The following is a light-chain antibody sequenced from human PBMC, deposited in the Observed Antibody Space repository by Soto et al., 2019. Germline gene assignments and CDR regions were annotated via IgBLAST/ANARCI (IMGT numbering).Light chain of an antibody. CDR2: DNN. CDR3: GTWDSSLSAVV. V-gene: IGLV1-51*01. Sequence: QSVLTQPPSVSAAPGQKVTISCSGSSSNIGNNYVSWYQQLQGTAPKLLIYDNNKRPSGIPDQFSGSKSGTSATLGITGLQTGDEADYYCGTWDSSLSAVVFGGGTKLIVL. J-gene: IGLJ2*01. CDR1: SSNIGNNY.